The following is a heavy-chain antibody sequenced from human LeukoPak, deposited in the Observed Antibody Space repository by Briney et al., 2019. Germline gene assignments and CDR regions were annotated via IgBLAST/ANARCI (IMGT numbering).Heavy chain of an antibody. Sequence: PGGSLGLSCAASGFTFSSYGMHWVRQAPGKGLEWVAFIRYDGSNKYYADSVKGRFTISRDNSKNTLYLQMNSLRAEDTAVYYCVKGRSGTLYYFDYWGQGTLVTVSS. J-gene: IGHJ4*02. CDR3: VKGRSGTLYYFDY. D-gene: IGHD3-10*01. V-gene: IGHV3-30*02. CDR2: IRYDGSNK. CDR1: GFTFSSYG.